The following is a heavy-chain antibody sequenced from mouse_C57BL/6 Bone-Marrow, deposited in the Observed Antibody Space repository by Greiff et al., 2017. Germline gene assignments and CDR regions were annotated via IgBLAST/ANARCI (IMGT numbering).Heavy chain of an antibody. CDR1: GYTFTSYG. D-gene: IGHD2-3*01. CDR3: ARNGGYYGGLGAMDY. Sequence: QVQLQQSGAELARPGASVKLSCKASGYTFTSYGISWVKQRTGQGLEWIGEIYPRSGNTYYNEKFKGKATLTADKSSSTAYMELRSLTSEDSAVYFCARNGGYYGGLGAMDYWGQGTSVTVSS. CDR2: IYPRSGNT. J-gene: IGHJ4*01. V-gene: IGHV1-81*01.